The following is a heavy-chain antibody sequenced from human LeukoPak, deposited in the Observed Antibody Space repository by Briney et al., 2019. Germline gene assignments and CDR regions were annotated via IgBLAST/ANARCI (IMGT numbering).Heavy chain of an antibody. J-gene: IGHJ5*02. CDR2: ISAYNGNT. Sequence: ASVKVSCKASGYTFTNYGFSWVRQAPGQGLEWMGWISAYNGNTNYAQKLQGRVTMTTDTSTSTAYMELRSLRSDDTAVYYCARDPVHGSNVYIWFDPWGQGTLVTVSS. D-gene: IGHD1-26*01. CDR3: ARDPVHGSNVYIWFDP. V-gene: IGHV1-18*01. CDR1: GYTFTNYG.